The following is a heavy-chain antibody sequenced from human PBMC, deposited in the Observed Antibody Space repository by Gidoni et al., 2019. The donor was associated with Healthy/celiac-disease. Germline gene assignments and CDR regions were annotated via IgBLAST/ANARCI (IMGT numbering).Heavy chain of an antibody. D-gene: IGHD6-13*01. V-gene: IGHV3-7*01. CDR1: GFTFSSYW. J-gene: IGHJ6*02. Sequence: EVQLVESGGGLVQPGGSLRLSCAASGFTFSSYWLSWVRQAPGKGLEWVANRKQDGSETYYVDTGKGRITISRENAKNPLFLKMNRLGAEETAVYYCARDDTQLVRGYYYYGMDVWGQGTTVTVSS. CDR3: ARDDTQLVRGYYYYGMDV. CDR2: RKQDGSET.